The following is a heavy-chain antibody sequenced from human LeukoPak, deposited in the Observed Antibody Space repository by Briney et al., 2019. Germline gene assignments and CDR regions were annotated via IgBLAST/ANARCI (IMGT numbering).Heavy chain of an antibody. V-gene: IGHV3-48*01. D-gene: IGHD6-19*01. J-gene: IGHJ4*02. Sequence: PGGSLRLSCAASGFTFSTYSINWVRQAPGKGLEWVSYISSDSSTIYYADSPKGRLTISRDNAKNSLSLLMNSLRAEDTALYYCARGGTYSSGWYDYWGQGTLVTVSS. CDR2: ISSDSSTI. CDR3: ARGGTYSSGWYDY. CDR1: GFTFSTYS.